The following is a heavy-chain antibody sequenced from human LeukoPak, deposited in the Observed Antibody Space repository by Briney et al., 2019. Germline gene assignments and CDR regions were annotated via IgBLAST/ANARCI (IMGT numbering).Heavy chain of an antibody. D-gene: IGHD2-21*01. V-gene: IGHV4-59*12. Sequence: SQTLSLTCTVPGRSISSYYWSWIRQPPRKGLEWIGYIYYSGRNNFHTSLKSRVTISVDTSNNQFSLKLSPVTASGPALFFLWRSGTVRATFYDYYMDVWGKGTTVIVSS. J-gene: IGHJ6*03. CDR1: GRSISSYY. CDR2: IYYSGRN. CDR3: WRSGTVRATFYDYYMDV.